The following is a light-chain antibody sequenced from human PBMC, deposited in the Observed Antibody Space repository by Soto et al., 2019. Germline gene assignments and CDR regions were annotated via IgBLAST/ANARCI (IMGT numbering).Light chain of an antibody. CDR3: QQYGSPVT. CDR2: GAS. Sequence: EIVLTQSPGTLSLSPRERASLSCRASQSVSSSYLAWYQQKPGQAPRLLIYGASSRATGIPDRFSGSGSGTDFTLTISRLEPEDFAVYYCQQYGSPVTFGQGTKVEIK. V-gene: IGKV3-20*01. J-gene: IGKJ1*01. CDR1: QSVSSSY.